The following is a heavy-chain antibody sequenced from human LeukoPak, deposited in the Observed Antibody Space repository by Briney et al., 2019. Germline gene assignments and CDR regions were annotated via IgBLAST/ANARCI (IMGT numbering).Heavy chain of an antibody. D-gene: IGHD1-1*01. CDR3: ARGTRD. J-gene: IGHJ4*02. CDR2: IYNDGTT. Sequence: PGGSLRLSCAASGFSFDDYAMNWVRQAPGKGLEWVSLIYNDGTTYYADSVKGRFTISRDNSKNTLYLQMNSLRGEDTALYYCARGTRDWGQGTLVSVSS. CDR1: GFSFDDYA. V-gene: IGHV3-23*03.